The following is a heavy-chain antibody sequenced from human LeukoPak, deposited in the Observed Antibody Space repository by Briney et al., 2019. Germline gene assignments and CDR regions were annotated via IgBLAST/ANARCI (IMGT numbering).Heavy chain of an antibody. Sequence: AGGSLRLSCAASGFTFSSYAMSWVRQAPGKGLEWVSAISGSGGSTYYADSEKDRFTISRDNSKNTLYLQMNSLRAEDTAVYYCAKDGQPSIAAEFDPWGQGTQVTVSS. CDR3: AKDGQPSIAAEFDP. CDR2: ISGSGGST. CDR1: GFTFSSYA. D-gene: IGHD6-6*01. J-gene: IGHJ5*02. V-gene: IGHV3-23*01.